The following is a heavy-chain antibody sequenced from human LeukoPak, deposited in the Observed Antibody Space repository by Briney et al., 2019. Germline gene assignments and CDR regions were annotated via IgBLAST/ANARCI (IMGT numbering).Heavy chain of an antibody. Sequence: SETLSLTCTVSGGSISSYYWSWIRQPPGKGLEWIGYIYYSGSTNYNPSLKSRVTISVDTSENQFSLKLSSVTAADTAVYYCARGVGATMVDYWGQGTLVTVSS. CDR2: IYYSGST. CDR1: GGSISSYY. V-gene: IGHV4-59*01. CDR3: ARGVGATMVDY. D-gene: IGHD1-26*01. J-gene: IGHJ4*02.